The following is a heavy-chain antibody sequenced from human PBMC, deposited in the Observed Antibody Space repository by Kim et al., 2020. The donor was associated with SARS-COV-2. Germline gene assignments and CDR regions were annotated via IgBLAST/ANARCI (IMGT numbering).Heavy chain of an antibody. V-gene: IGHV4-59*13. CDR1: GGSISSYY. CDR3: ARWSYGSGSYYNQWGDKKHWYFDL. Sequence: SETLSLTCTVSGGSISSYYWSWIRQPPGKGLEWIGYIYYSGSTNYNPSLKSRVTISVDTSKNQFSLKLSSVTAADTAVYYCARWSYGSGSYYNQWGDKKHWYFDLWGRGTLVTVSS. D-gene: IGHD3-10*01. J-gene: IGHJ2*01. CDR2: IYYSGST.